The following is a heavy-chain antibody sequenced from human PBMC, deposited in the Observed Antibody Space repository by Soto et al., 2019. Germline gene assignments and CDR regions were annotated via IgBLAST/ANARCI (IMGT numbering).Heavy chain of an antibody. Sequence: SQTLSLTCAISGDSVSSNSAAWNWIRQSPSRGLEWLGRTYYRSKWYNDYAASVKSRITINPDTSKNQFSLQLNSVTPEDTAVYYCARVPTGAVAGTYGMDVWGQGTTVTVSS. D-gene: IGHD6-19*01. V-gene: IGHV6-1*01. CDR1: GDSVSSNSAA. CDR2: TYYRSKWYN. CDR3: ARVPTGAVAGTYGMDV. J-gene: IGHJ6*02.